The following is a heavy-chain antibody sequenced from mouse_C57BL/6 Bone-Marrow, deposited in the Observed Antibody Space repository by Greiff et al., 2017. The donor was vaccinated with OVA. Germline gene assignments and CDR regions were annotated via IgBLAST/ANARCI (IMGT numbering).Heavy chain of an antibody. CDR3: VRFYGLYWYFDV. Sequence: EVMLVESGGGLVQPKGSLKLSCAASGFSFNTYAMNWVRQAPGKGLEWVARIRSKSNNYATYYADSVKDRFTISRDDSESMLYLQMNNLKTEDTAMYYCVRFYGLYWYFDVWGTGTTVTVSS. J-gene: IGHJ1*03. D-gene: IGHD1-1*01. CDR2: IRSKSNNYAT. CDR1: GFSFNTYA. V-gene: IGHV10-1*01.